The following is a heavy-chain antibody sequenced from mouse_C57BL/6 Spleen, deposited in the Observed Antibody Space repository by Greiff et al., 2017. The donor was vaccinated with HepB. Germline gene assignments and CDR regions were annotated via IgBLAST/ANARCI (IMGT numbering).Heavy chain of an antibody. D-gene: IGHD2-2*01. V-gene: IGHV1-59*01. CDR1: GYTFTSYW. CDR2: IDPSDSYT. J-gene: IGHJ2*01. Sequence: QVQLQQPGAELVRPGTSVKLSCKASGYTFTSYWMHWVKQRPGQGLEWIGVIDPSDSYTNYNQKFKGKATLTVDTSSSTAYMQLSSLTSEDSAVYYCARGTGVTTRYYFDYWGQGTTLTVSS. CDR3: ARGTGVTTRYYFDY.